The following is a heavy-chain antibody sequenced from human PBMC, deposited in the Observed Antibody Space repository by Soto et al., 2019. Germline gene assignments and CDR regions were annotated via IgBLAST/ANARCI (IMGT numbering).Heavy chain of an antibody. D-gene: IGHD4-17*01. V-gene: IGHV3-66*01. CDR1: GFAVSTSY. CDR2: IDSGGST. CDR3: ATILTTMTPEDHVYYGLDV. Sequence: VQLVESGGGLVQPGGSLRLSCAASGFAVSTSYMNWVRQAPGKGLEWVSVIDSGGSTNHADSVKGRFTISTDVSKNTLFLQMNSLRAEDTAVYYCATILTTMTPEDHVYYGLDVWGQGTTVTVSS. J-gene: IGHJ6*02.